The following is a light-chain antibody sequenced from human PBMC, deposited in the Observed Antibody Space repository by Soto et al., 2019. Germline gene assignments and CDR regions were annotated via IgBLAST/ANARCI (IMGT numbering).Light chain of an antibody. Sequence: DIQMTQSPSTLSASVGDRVTITCRASQSVSTRLAWYQQKPGKAPKLLIYDASSLQTGVPSRFSGSGSGAEFTLTISSLQPDDFATWYCQQYQSYSETFGHGSKVDIK. CDR3: QQYQSYSET. V-gene: IGKV1-5*01. J-gene: IGKJ1*01. CDR1: QSVSTR. CDR2: DAS.